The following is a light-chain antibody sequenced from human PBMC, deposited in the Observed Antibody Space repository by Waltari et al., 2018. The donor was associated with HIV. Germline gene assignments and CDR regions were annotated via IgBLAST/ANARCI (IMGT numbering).Light chain of an antibody. J-gene: IGLJ2*01. CDR1: NIGSKN. V-gene: IGLV3-9*01. CDR2: RDN. Sequence: SYELTQPLSVSVALGQTARITCGGNNIGSKNVHWYQQKPGQVPVLVIYRDNNRPPGSPERFSGANSGNTATLTISRAQAGDEADYYCQVWDSSTVFGGGTKLTVL. CDR3: QVWDSSTV.